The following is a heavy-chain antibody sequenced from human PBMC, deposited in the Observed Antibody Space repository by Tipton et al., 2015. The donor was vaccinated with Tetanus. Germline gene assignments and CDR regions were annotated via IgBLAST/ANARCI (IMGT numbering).Heavy chain of an antibody. V-gene: IGHV4-4*07. D-gene: IGHD3-10*01. J-gene: IGHJ2*01. Sequence: LRLSCSVSGVSITDYYWTWIRQPAGKGLEWIGNIYSSGDTGSSPSLKSRVTLSEDTPKNQLSLTLSSVTAADTAVYYCARAGRPLREIRRVYRAPLWYFALWGRGTLVTVSS. CDR3: ARAGRPLREIRRVYRAPLWYFAL. CDR2: IYSSGDT. CDR1: GVSITDYY.